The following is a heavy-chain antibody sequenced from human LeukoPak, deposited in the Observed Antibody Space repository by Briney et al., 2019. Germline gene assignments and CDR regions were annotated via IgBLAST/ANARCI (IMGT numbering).Heavy chain of an antibody. Sequence: ASVKVSCKASGGTFSSYAISWVRQAPGQGLEWMGRIVPIFGIANYAQKFQGRVTITAGKSTSTAYMELSSLRSEDTAVYYCARDKNYDILTGYYKEYYFDYWGQGTLVTVSS. V-gene: IGHV1-69*04. J-gene: IGHJ4*02. CDR3: ARDKNYDILTGYYKEYYFDY. CDR1: GGTFSSYA. CDR2: IVPIFGIA. D-gene: IGHD3-9*01.